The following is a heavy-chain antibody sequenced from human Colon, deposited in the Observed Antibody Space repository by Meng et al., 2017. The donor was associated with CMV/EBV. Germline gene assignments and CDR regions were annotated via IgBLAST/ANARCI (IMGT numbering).Heavy chain of an antibody. CDR2: INTNTGNP. V-gene: IGHV7-4-1*02. CDR3: SASFDY. Sequence: ASVKVSCKAAGYTFSNYHVNWVRQDPGQGLEWMGWINTNTGNPTYAQGFIGRFVFSLDTSISTAYLQISGLKAEDTAVYYCSASFDYWGQGTLVTVSS. CDR1: GYTFSNYH. D-gene: IGHD3-16*01. J-gene: IGHJ4*02.